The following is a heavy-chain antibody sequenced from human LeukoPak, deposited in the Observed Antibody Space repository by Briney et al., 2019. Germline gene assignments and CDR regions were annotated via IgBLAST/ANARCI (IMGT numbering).Heavy chain of an antibody. CDR3: SNGRTSSGTLQHDY. CDR2: LNGRGDNT. V-gene: IGHV3-23*01. Sequence: GGSLRLSCAASGFTFSTYAMTWVRQAPGKGLEWVSALNGRGDNTYYADSVKGRFTISRDNSKNTLYLQMNSLRAEDTALYYCSNGRTSSGTLQHDYWGQGTLVTVSS. J-gene: IGHJ4*02. D-gene: IGHD6-19*01. CDR1: GFTFSTYA.